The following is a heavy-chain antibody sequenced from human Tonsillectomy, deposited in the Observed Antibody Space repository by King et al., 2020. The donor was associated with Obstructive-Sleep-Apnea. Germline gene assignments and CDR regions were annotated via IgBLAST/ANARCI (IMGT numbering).Heavy chain of an antibody. J-gene: IGHJ3*02. CDR3: ASGMEITHAFHI. D-gene: IGHD5-24*01. V-gene: IGHV5-51*01. CDR2: IYPGDSDT. CDR1: GYSFATYW. Sequence: QLVQSGTEVKKPGESLKISCKGSGYSFATYWIGLVRQMPGKSLEWMGIIYPGDSDTRYSPSFQGQVTISADKSISTAYLQWGSLKASDTAMYYCASGMEITHAFHIWGQGTMVTVSS.